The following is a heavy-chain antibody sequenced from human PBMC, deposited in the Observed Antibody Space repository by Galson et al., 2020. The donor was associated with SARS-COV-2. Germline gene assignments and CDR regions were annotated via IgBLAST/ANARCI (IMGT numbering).Heavy chain of an antibody. CDR2: SSSSSRYI. Sequence: GGSLRLSCAASGFTFSRYSMNWVRQAPGKGLEWVSSSSSSSRYIYYADSVKGRFTISRDNAKHSLYLQMNSLRAEDTAVYYCARDMYYDYVWGSYRPNFGYWGQGTLGTVSS. J-gene: IGHJ4*02. CDR1: GFTFSRYS. V-gene: IGHV3-21*01. D-gene: IGHD3-16*02. CDR3: ARDMYYDYVWGSYRPNFGY.